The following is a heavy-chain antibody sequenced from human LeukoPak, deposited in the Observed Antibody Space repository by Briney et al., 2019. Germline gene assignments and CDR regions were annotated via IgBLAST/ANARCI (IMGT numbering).Heavy chain of an antibody. CDR1: GFTFSSYA. CDR3: ARDSTYYYDSGSSGPHYFDN. Sequence: GGSLRLSCAASGFTFSSYAMSWVRQAPGKGLEWVSATSTSGGGTYYGDSVKGRFTISRDNSKNTLYLQLNSLRAEDAAVYYCARDSTYYYDSGSSGPHYFDNWGQGTLVTVSS. V-gene: IGHV3-23*01. CDR2: TSTSGGGT. J-gene: IGHJ4*02. D-gene: IGHD3-10*01.